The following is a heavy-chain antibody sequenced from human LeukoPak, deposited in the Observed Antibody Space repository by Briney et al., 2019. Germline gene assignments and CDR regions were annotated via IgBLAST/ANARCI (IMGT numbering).Heavy chain of an antibody. V-gene: IGHV4-39*07. CDR1: GGSISSSSYY. D-gene: IGHD3-9*01. CDR2: IYYSGST. CDR3: ARVGATYYDILTGYYTVPNFDY. Sequence: SETLSLTCTVSGGSISSSSYYWGWIRQPPGKGLEWIGSIYYSGSTYYNPSLKSRVTISVDTSKNQFSLKLSSVTAADTAVYYCARVGATYYDILTGYYTVPNFDYWGQGTLVTVSS. J-gene: IGHJ4*02.